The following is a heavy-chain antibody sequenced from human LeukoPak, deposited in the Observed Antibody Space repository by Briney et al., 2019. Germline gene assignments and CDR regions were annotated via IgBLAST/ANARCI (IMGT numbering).Heavy chain of an antibody. D-gene: IGHD6-19*01. V-gene: IGHV1-8*01. CDR3: ARDSSGWYHWFDP. J-gene: IGHJ5*02. CDR2: MNPNSGNT. Sequence: ASVKVSCKASGNTFTSYDINWVRQATGQGLEWMGWMNPNSGNTGYAQKFQGRVTMTRNTSISTAYMELSSLRSEDTAVYYCARDSSGWYHWFDPWGQGTLVTVSS. CDR1: GNTFTSYD.